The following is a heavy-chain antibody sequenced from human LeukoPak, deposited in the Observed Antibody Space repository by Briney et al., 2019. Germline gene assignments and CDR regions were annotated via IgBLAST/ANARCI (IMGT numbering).Heavy chain of an antibody. J-gene: IGHJ4*02. CDR1: GFTFSSYW. CDR3: ARQYYDFWSGYDY. D-gene: IGHD3-3*01. Sequence: GGSLRLSCAASGFTFSSYWMSWVRQAPGKGLEWVANIKQDGSEKYYVDSVKGRFTISRDNAKNSLYLQMNSLRAEDTAVYYCARQYYDFWSGYDYWGQGTLVTVSS. V-gene: IGHV3-7*01. CDR2: IKQDGSEK.